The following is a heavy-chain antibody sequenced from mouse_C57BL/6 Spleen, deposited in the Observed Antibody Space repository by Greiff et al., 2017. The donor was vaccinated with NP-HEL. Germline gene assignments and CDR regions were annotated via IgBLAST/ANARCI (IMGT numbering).Heavy chain of an antibody. J-gene: IGHJ1*03. Sequence: VQLQQSGAELVRPGASVTLSCKASGYTFTDYEMHWVKQTPVHGLEWIGAIDPETGGTAYNQKFKGKAILTADKSSSTAYMELRSLTSEDSAVYYCTRDYGSSYEGWWYFDVWGTGTTVTVSS. CDR1: GYTFTDYE. CDR3: TRDYGSSYEGWWYFDV. CDR2: IDPETGGT. V-gene: IGHV1-15*01. D-gene: IGHD1-1*01.